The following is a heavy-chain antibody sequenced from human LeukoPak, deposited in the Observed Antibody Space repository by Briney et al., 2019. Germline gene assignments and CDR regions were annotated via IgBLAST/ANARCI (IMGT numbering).Heavy chain of an antibody. V-gene: IGHV4-39*07. CDR3: ARGNGVWGSYRYLDY. Sequence: SETLSLTCTVSGGSISSSSYYWGWIRQPPGKGLEWIGSIYYSGSTYYNPSLKSRVTISVDTSKNQFSLKLSSVTAADTAVYYCARGNGVWGSYRYLDYWGQGTLVTVSS. CDR2: IYYSGST. D-gene: IGHD3-16*02. CDR1: GGSISSSSYY. J-gene: IGHJ4*02.